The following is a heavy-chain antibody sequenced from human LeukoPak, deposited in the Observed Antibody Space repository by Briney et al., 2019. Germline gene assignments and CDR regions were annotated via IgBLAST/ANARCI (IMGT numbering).Heavy chain of an antibody. CDR2: IYYSGIT. CDR3: ARSSLRNWFDS. D-gene: IGHD6-6*01. J-gene: IGHJ5*01. CDR1: GGSISSGSYY. V-gene: IGHV4-39*01. Sequence: PSETLSLTCTVSGGSISSGSYYWGWIRQPPGKGLEWLANIYYSGITYYNPSLTSRVIISVDTSKNQFSLKLSSVTAADTAVYYCARSSLRNWFDSWGQGTLVTVSS.